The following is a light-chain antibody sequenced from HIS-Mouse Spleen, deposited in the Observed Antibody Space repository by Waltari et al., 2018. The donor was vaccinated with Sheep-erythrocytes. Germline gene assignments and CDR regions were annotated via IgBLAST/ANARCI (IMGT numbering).Light chain of an antibody. CDR1: SSHVCGYNY. CDR3: SSYTSSSTQV. J-gene: IGLJ2*01. CDR2: EVS. Sequence: QSALTQPASVSGSPGQSITISCTGTSSHVCGYNYGSWYQPHPGKAPKLMIYEVSNRPSGVSNRFSGSKSGNTASLTISGLQAEDEADYYCSSYTSSSTQVFGGGTKLTVL. V-gene: IGLV2-14*01.